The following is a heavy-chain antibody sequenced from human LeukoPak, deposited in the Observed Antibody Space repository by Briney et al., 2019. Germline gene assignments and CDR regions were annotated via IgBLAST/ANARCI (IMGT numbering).Heavy chain of an antibody. CDR2: IKPSGGGT. V-gene: IGHV1-46*01. J-gene: IGHJ3*02. D-gene: IGHD3-22*01. CDR1: GYTFTSYC. Sequence: ASVKVSCKASGYTFTSYCMHWVRQAPGQGLEWVGIIKPSGGGTSYAQKVQGRVTMTMDRSTCTVYMELRSLSLKDAAVDECSSLKNYYDSSGYLVTDAFDIWGQGTMVTVSS. CDR3: SSLKNYYDSSGYLVTDAFDI.